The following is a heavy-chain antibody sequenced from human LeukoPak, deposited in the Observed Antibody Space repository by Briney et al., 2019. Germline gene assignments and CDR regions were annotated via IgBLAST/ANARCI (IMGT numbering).Heavy chain of an antibody. J-gene: IGHJ4*02. CDR3: ARSDDFWSGYSFDY. CDR1: GGSISSSSYY. D-gene: IGHD3-3*01. CDR2: IYYSGST. V-gene: IGHV4-39*07. Sequence: KTSETLSLTCTVSGGSISSSSYYWGWIRQPPGKGLEWIGSIYYSGSTYYNPSLKSRVTISVDTSKNQFSLKLSSVTAADTAVYYCARSDDFWSGYSFDYWGQGTLVTVSS.